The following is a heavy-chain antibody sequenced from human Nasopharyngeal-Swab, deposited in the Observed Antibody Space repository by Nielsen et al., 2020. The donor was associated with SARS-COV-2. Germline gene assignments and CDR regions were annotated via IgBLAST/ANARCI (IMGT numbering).Heavy chain of an antibody. J-gene: IGHJ4*02. Sequence: WVRQAPGQGLEWMGGIIPIFGTANYAQKFQGRVTITADESTSTAYMELSSLRSEDTAVYYCAREGTIFGDGEHYFDYWGQGTLVTVSS. CDR2: IIPIFGTA. D-gene: IGHD3-3*01. V-gene: IGHV1-69*01. CDR3: AREGTIFGDGEHYFDY.